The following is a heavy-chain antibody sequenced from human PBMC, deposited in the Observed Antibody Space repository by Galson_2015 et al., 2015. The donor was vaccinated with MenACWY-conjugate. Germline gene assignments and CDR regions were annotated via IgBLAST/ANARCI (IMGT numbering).Heavy chain of an antibody. CDR3: ARVYSGSPDYGMDV. CDR1: GFSFSSYD. V-gene: IGHV3-30*04. CDR2: IPYDGSNK. J-gene: IGHJ6*02. Sequence: SLRLSCAASGFSFSSYDMHWVRQAPGKGLDWVAVIPYDGSNKYYADSVKGRFTISRDKNTLYLEMISLRGEDTAVYYCARVYSGSPDYGMDVWGQGTTVTVSS. D-gene: IGHD5-12*01.